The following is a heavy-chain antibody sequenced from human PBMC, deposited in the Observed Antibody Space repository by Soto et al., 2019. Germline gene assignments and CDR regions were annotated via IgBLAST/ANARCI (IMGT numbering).Heavy chain of an antibody. CDR1: VGTFSSYA. D-gene: IGHD5-12*01. V-gene: IGHV1-69*06. CDR2: IIPIFGTA. CDR3: AREPPEGHLLVRGYSGYDYYYGMDV. Sequence: SVKVSCKASVGTFSSYAISWVRQAPGQGLEWMGGIIPIFGTANYAQKFQGRVTITADKSTSTAYMELSSLRSEDTAVYYCAREPPEGHLLVRGYSGYDYYYGMDVWGQGTTVTVSS. J-gene: IGHJ6*02.